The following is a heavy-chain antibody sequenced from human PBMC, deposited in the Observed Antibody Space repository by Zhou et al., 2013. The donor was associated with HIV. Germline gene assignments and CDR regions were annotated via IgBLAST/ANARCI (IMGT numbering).Heavy chain of an antibody. V-gene: IGHV1-69*04. CDR1: GGSFKNYC. J-gene: IGHJ5*02. CDR3: AREELADKNWFDP. D-gene: IGHD1-1*01. CDR2: IMPTLGLT. Sequence: QVQLVQSGAEVKRPGSSVTVSCQASGGSFKNYCLSWIRQAPGQGLEWLGRIMPTLGLTNYAHKFQGRVTITADTSMTIAYLDLGSLRAEDTAVYYCAREELADKNWFDPWGQGTLVTVSS.